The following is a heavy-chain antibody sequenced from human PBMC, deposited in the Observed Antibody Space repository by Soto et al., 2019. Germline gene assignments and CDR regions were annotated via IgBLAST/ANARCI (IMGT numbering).Heavy chain of an antibody. CDR2: INHGGST. V-gene: IGHV4-34*01. J-gene: IGHJ5*02. CDR3: ARGPSATVRGVFTA. D-gene: IGHD3-10*01. CDR1: GGSFSSYC. Sequence: NPSETLSLTCVVYGGSFSSYCWTWIRQPPGKGLEWIGEINHGGSTNYNPSLKSRVTISVDTSKNQFSLKLSSVTAADTAVYYCARGPSATVRGVFTAWGQGTLVTVSS.